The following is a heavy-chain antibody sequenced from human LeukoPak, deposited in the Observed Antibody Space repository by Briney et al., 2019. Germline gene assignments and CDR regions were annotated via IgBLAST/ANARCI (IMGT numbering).Heavy chain of an antibody. CDR2: IYSGGST. V-gene: IGHV3-66*01. D-gene: IGHD6-19*01. Sequence: GGSLRLSCAASGFTFSSYGMHWVRQAPGKGLEWVSVIYSGGSTYYADSVKGRFTISRDNSKNTLYLQMNSLRAEDTAVYYCARVSGSGWTIPIHLYFDYWGQGTLVTVSS. CDR1: GFTFSSYG. CDR3: ARVSGSGWTIPIHLYFDY. J-gene: IGHJ4*02.